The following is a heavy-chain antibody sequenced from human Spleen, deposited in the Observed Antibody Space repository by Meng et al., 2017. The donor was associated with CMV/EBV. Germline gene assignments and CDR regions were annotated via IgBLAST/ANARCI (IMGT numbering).Heavy chain of an antibody. Sequence: ASVKVSCKASGYTFTDFYIHWVRQAPGQGLEWMGCINPHSGVTNYTQKFQGRFTLTRDTSINTAYMELSRLRSDDTAVYYCARRRVTHYYYYGMDVWGQGTTVTVSS. D-gene: IGHD4-23*01. V-gene: IGHV1-2*02. CDR1: GYTFTDFY. J-gene: IGHJ6*02. CDR3: ARRRVTHYYYYGMDV. CDR2: INPHSGVT.